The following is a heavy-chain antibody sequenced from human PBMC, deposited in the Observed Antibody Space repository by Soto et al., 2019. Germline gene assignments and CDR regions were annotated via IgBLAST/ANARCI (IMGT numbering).Heavy chain of an antibody. CDR1: GGSISSYY. J-gene: IGHJ4*02. CDR3: ARDDYCFDF. CDR2: IYYSGST. Sequence: SETLSLTCTVSGGSISSYYWSWIRQPPGKGLEWIGYIYYSGSTNYNPSLKSRVTISVDTSKNQFSLKLSSVTAADTAVYYCARDDYCFDFWGQGTRVTVSS. D-gene: IGHD4-17*01. V-gene: IGHV4-59*12.